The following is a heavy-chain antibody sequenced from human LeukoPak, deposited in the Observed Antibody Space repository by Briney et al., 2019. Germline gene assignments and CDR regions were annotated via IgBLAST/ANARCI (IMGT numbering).Heavy chain of an antibody. CDR3: ARLRPVTTDY. J-gene: IGHJ4*02. CDR1: GGSISSSSYY. D-gene: IGHD4-17*01. Sequence: SETLSLTCTVSGGSISSSSYYWGWIRRPPGKGLEWIGSIYYSGSTYYNPSLKSRVTISVDTSKNQFSLKLSSVTAADTAVYYCARLRPVTTDYWGQGTLVTVSS. CDR2: IYYSGST. V-gene: IGHV4-39*07.